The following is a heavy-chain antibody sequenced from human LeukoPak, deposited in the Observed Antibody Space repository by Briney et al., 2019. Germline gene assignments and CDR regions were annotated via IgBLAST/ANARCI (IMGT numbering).Heavy chain of an antibody. CDR2: INPKNGDT. J-gene: IGHJ5*02. D-gene: IGHD5-12*01. CDR1: GYTFDDEY. CDR3: ARRVQRLVATSWFDP. V-gene: IGHV1-2*02. Sequence: ASVKVSCMASGYTFDDEYIHWVRQAPGLGLEWMGWINPKNGDTNYAQRFQGRVTMTRDTSISTAYMELRRLKSDDSAVYYCARRVQRLVATSWFDPWGQGTLVTVSS.